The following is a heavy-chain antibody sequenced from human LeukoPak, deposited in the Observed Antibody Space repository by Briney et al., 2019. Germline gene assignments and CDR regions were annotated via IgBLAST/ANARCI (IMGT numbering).Heavy chain of an antibody. CDR1: GGSISSSSYY. CDR2: IYTSGST. Sequence: SETLSLTCTVSGGSISSSSYYWSWIRQPAGKGLEWIGRIYTSGSTNYNPSLKSRVTMSVDTSKNQFSLKLSSVTAADTAVYYCARDGFLGAARRPAPTDWFDPWGQGTLVTVSS. J-gene: IGHJ5*02. CDR3: ARDGFLGAARRPAPTDWFDP. D-gene: IGHD6-6*01. V-gene: IGHV4-61*02.